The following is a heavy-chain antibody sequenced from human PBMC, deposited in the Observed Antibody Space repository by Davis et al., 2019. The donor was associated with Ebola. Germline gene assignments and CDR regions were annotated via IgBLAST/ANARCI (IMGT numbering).Heavy chain of an antibody. CDR3: ARCRSLGSYYYMDV. Sequence: GESLKISCQGSGYSFTNYWIGWVRQMSGRGLEWMGIIYPDDSDITYSPSFQGQITISVDRSISTAYLQWRSLKASDTAVYYCARCRSLGSYYYMDVWGKGTTVTVSS. V-gene: IGHV5-51*01. D-gene: IGHD3-10*01. J-gene: IGHJ6*03. CDR2: IYPDDSDI. CDR1: GYSFTNYW.